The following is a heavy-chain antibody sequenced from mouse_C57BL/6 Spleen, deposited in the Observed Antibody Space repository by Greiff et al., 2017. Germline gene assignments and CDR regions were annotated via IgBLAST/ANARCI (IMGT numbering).Heavy chain of an antibody. V-gene: IGHV1-52*01. J-gene: IGHJ2*01. D-gene: IGHD2-4*01. CDR3: AREGDYDQNYCDY. CDR1: GYTFTSYW. CDR2: IDPSDSET. Sequence: VQLQQPGAELVRPGSSVKLSCKASGYTFTSYWMHWVKQRPIQGLEWIGNIDPSDSETHYNQKFKDKATLTVDKSSSTAYMQLSSLTSEDSAVYYCAREGDYDQNYCDYGGQGTTLTVSS.